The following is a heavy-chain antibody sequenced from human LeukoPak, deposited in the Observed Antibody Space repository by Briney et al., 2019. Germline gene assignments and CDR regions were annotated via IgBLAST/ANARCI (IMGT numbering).Heavy chain of an antibody. Sequence: GGSLRLSCAASGFFFSDSAMAWVRQAPGKGLVWVSRINSDGSSTSYADSVKGRFTISRDNAKNTLYLQMNSLRAEDTAVYYCAREDIVATQHYGMDVWGQGTTVTVSS. J-gene: IGHJ6*02. D-gene: IGHD5-12*01. CDR3: AREDIVATQHYGMDV. CDR1: GFFFSDSA. CDR2: INSDGSST. V-gene: IGHV3-74*01.